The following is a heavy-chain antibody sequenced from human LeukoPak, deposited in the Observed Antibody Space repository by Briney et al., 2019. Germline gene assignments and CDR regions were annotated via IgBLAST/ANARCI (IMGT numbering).Heavy chain of an antibody. J-gene: IGHJ5*02. V-gene: IGHV1-46*01. CDR1: GYTFSKFY. CDR3: ARTSSGYYAHFDP. Sequence: ASVKVSCKASGYTFSKFYIHWVRQAPGQGLEWMGLLNTQPNNDYTNYAQKFQGRVTLTRDMSTNTVYMKLSSLTSEDTAVYYCARTSSGYYAHFDPWGQGTLVTVS. CDR2: LNTQPNNDYT. D-gene: IGHD3-22*01.